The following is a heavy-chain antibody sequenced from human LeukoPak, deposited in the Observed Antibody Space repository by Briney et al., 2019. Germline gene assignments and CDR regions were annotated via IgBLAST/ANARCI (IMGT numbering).Heavy chain of an antibody. V-gene: IGHV4-34*01. CDR2: INHSGST. J-gene: IGHJ4*02. D-gene: IGHD5-24*01. CDR1: GGSISSGGYS. Sequence: PSETLSLTCAVSGGSISSGGYSWSWIRQPPGKGLEWIGEINHSGSTNYNPSLKSRVTISVDTSKNQFSLKLSSVTAADTAVYYCARGFHGYNYQRRIRNFDYWGQGTLVTVSS. CDR3: ARGFHGYNYQRRIRNFDY.